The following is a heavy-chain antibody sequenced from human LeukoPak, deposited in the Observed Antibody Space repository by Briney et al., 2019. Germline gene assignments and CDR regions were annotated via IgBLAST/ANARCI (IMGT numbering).Heavy chain of an antibody. D-gene: IGHD1-26*01. V-gene: IGHV1-46*01. CDR2: INPSGGST. CDR1: EYTLTSYY. J-gene: IGHJ6*02. CDR3: AREWVSGYYYGMDV. Sequence: ASVKVSCKVSEYTLTSYYMHWVRQAPGQGLEWMGIINPSGGSTSSAQKFQGRVTMTRDTSTSTVYMELSSLRSEDTAVYYCAREWVSGYYYGMDVWGQGTTVTVSS.